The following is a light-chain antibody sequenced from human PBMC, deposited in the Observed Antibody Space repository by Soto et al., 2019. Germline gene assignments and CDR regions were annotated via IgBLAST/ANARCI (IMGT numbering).Light chain of an antibody. J-gene: IGKJ1*01. CDR2: GAS. CDR1: QSVYNS. Sequence: ETELTQSPATLSVSPGERATLSCRARQSVYNSLVWYQERPGQAPRLLIYGASTRATGIPARFSGSGSGTEFTLTISSLQSEDSAIYYCQQYNNWPTFGQGTKVEIK. CDR3: QQYNNWPT. V-gene: IGKV3-15*01.